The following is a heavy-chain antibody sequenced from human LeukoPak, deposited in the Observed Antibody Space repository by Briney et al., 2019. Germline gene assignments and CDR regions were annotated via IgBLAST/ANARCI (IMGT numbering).Heavy chain of an antibody. V-gene: IGHV3-7*03. Sequence: GGSLRLSCAVSGFTFSGFWMSWSRQAPGKGLEWVASINSDGSEGYYADVVKGRFTISRDNAKNSLYLQINSLRAEDTAVYYCASLSGYTVDYWGQGTLVTVSS. J-gene: IGHJ4*02. CDR2: INSDGSEG. CDR3: ASLSGYTVDY. D-gene: IGHD3-9*01. CDR1: GFTFSGFW.